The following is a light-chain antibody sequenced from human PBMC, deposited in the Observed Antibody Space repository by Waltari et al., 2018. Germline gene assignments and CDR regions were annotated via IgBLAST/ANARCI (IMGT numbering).Light chain of an antibody. CDR1: QYVTSSY. CDR3: QQYGSSLVT. J-gene: IGKJ4*01. V-gene: IGKV3-20*01. CDR2: AAS. Sequence: EIVLTQSPDTRSLSPGERATLSCRASQYVTSSYLAWYQQKPGQGPRLLIYAASARATGIPDRFSGSGSGTDFTLTISRLEPEDFAVYFCQQYGSSLVTFGGGTEVEIK.